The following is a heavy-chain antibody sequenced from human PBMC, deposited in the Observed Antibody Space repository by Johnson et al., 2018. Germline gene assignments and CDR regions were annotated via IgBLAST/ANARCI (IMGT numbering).Heavy chain of an antibody. J-gene: IGHJ1*01. D-gene: IGHD3-22*01. Sequence: QVQLVESGAEVKKPGASVKVSCRASGYTFTNYYLHWVRQAPGQGLEWMGISNPNSGTTGHAQKFQGRVSMTRDTSTSNVYRELSSLRSEDTAVYYCARGTFYYDTRPYYYRHWGQGTLVTVSS. CDR3: ARGTFYYDTRPYYYRH. CDR2: SNPNSGTT. CDR1: GYTFTNYY. V-gene: IGHV1-46*01.